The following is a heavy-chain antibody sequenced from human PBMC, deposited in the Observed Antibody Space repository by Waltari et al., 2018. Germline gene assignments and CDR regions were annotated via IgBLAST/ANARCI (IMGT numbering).Heavy chain of an antibody. CDR1: GFTFSSYW. V-gene: IGHV3-7*01. CDR2: IKQDGSEK. J-gene: IGHJ4*02. CDR3: ARQVGAADFDY. D-gene: IGHD1-26*01. Sequence: EVQLVESGGGLVQPGGSLRLSCAASGFTFSSYWMSWVRQAPGKGLEWVANIKQDGSEKYYVDSVKGRFTISRDNAKNTLYLQMNSLRAEDTAVYYCARQVGAADFDYWGQGTLVTVSS.